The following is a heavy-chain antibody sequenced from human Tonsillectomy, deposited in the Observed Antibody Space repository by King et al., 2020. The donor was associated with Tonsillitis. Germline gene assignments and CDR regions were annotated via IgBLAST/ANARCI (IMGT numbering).Heavy chain of an antibody. J-gene: IGHJ4*02. D-gene: IGHD6-13*01. Sequence: VQLVESGTDVRKPGSSVKVSCTASGGNFSHYAVNWVRQVPGQALEWMGGVIPLFTTANYAPKFQGRLTISADDSTKTAYMDLSSLTSDDTAIYYCARLTIVASSWYILDYWGQGTLVTVSS. CDR3: ARLTIVASSWYILDY. CDR1: GGNFSHYA. CDR2: VIPLFTTA. V-gene: IGHV1-69*01.